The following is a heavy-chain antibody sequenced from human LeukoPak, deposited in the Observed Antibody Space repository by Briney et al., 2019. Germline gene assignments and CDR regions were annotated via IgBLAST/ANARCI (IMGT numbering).Heavy chain of an antibody. CDR2: ISGNDDRT. J-gene: IGHJ4*02. D-gene: IGHD2-21*02. CDR3: AKDCGGDCYYDSVY. Sequence: GGSLRLSCAASGFTFSSYAMHWVRQAPGKGLEWVSAISGNDDRTYYADSVKGRFTISRDNSKNTLYLQMNSLRAEDTAVYYCAKDCGGDCYYDSVYWGQGILVTVSS. V-gene: IGHV3-23*01. CDR1: GFTFSSYA.